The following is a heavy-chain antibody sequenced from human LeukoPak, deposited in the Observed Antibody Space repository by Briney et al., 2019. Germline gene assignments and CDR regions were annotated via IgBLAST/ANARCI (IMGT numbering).Heavy chain of an antibody. CDR3: ARLIGYSSSYYYMDV. D-gene: IGHD6-6*01. CDR2: IYYSGST. V-gene: IGHV4-39*01. CDR1: GGSINSSSYY. J-gene: IGHJ6*03. Sequence: PSETLSLTCTVSGGSINSSSYYWGWIRQPPGKGLEWIGSIYYSGSTYYNPSLKSRVTISVDTSKNQFSLKLSSVTAADTAVYYCARLIGYSSSYYYMDVWGKGTTVTVSS.